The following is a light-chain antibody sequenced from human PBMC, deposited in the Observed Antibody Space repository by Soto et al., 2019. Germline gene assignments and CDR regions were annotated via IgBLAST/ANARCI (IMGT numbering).Light chain of an antibody. CDR3: QSYDSSLSGSV. Sequence: QSVLTQPPSVSGAPGQRVTISCTGSSSNIGAGYDVHWYQQLPGTPPKLLIYGNNNRPSGVPDRFSGSKSGTSASLAITGLQTEDEADYYCQSYDSSLSGSVFGGGTKLTVL. J-gene: IGLJ2*01. CDR1: SSNIGAGYD. V-gene: IGLV1-40*01. CDR2: GNN.